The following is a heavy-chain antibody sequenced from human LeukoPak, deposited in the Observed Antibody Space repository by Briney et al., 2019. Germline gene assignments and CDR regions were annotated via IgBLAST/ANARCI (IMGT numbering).Heavy chain of an antibody. V-gene: IGHV3-33*01. CDR2: IWYDGSNK. CDR1: GFTFSSYG. CDR3: ARVGLYSGYDSNAFDI. J-gene: IGHJ3*02. D-gene: IGHD5-12*01. Sequence: SGGSLRLSCAASGFTFSSYGMHWVRQAPGKGLEWVAVIWYDGSNKYYADSVKGRFTISRDNSKNTLYLQMNSLRAEDTAVYYCARVGLYSGYDSNAFDIWGQGTMVTVSS.